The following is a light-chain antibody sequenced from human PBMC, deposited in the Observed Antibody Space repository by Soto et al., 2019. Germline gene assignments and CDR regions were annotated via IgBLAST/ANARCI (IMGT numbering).Light chain of an antibody. Sequence: QSALTQPASVSGSPGQSITISCTGTCGDVGSYNLVSWYQQHPGKDPKLMIYEVSQRPSGVSNRFSGSKSGNTASLTISGLQAEDEADYYCCSYAGTSNVVFGGGTKLTVL. J-gene: IGLJ2*01. CDR2: EVS. CDR3: CSYAGTSNVV. V-gene: IGLV2-23*02. CDR1: CGDVGSYNL.